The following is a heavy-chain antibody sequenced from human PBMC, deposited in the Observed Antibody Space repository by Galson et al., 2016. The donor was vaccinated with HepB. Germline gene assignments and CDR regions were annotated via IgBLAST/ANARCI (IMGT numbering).Heavy chain of an antibody. J-gene: IGHJ4*02. V-gene: IGHV4-4*02. Sequence: SETLSLTCAVSGGSISSNWWSWVRQPPGKGLEWIGEIHHSGKTNYHPSLKSRVSMSVATSTNQFSLNLNSVTAADTAVYYCARLVAYCVGDCYPDWGQGTLVTVSS. CDR2: IHHSGKT. CDR1: GGSISSNW. CDR3: ARLVAYCVGDCYPD. D-gene: IGHD2-21*02.